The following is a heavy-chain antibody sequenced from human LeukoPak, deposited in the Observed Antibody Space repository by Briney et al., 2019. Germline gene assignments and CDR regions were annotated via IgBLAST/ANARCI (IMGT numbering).Heavy chain of an antibody. CDR2: IYYSGST. J-gene: IGHJ3*02. CDR1: GGSISSYY. D-gene: IGHD2-15*01. V-gene: IGHV4-59*01. Sequence: SETLSLTCTVSGGSISSYYWSWIRQPPGEGLEWIGYIYYSGSTNYNPSLKSRVTISVDTSKNQFSLKLSSVTAADTAVYYCARGYCSGGSCYRAFDIWGQGTMVTVSS. CDR3: ARGYCSGGSCYRAFDI.